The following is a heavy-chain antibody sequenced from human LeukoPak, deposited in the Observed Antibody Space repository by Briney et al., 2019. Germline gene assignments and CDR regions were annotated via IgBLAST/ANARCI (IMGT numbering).Heavy chain of an antibody. D-gene: IGHD3-10*01. J-gene: IGHJ4*02. CDR2: INHSGST. CDR1: GGSFSGYY. CDR3: ARFIRGSGRGFDY. V-gene: IGHV4-34*01. Sequence: SETLSLTCAVYGGSFSGYYWSWIRQPPGKGLEWIGEINHSGSTNYNPSLQSRVTISVDTSKNQLSLPLSYVTAAETAVYYCARFIRGSGRGFDYWGEGTLVTASS.